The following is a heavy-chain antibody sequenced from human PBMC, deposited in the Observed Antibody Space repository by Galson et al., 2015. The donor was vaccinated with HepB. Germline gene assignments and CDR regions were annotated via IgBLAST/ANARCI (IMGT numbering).Heavy chain of an antibody. V-gene: IGHV3-30-3*01. CDR2: ISSAGDIQ. CDR3: TRDAMGRGSGSYSAFDY. Sequence: SLRLSCAASGFTFNIYNMHWVRQAPGKGLEWVATISSAGDIQYYADSVKGRFTISRDNSKNMLYLQMNSLRAEDTAVYYCTRDAMGRGSGSYSAFDYWGQGTLVTVSS. D-gene: IGHD1-26*01. J-gene: IGHJ4*02. CDR1: GFTFNIYN.